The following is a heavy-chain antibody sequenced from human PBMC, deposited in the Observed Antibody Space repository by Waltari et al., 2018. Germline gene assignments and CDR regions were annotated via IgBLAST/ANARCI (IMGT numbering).Heavy chain of an antibody. CDR1: GFTFRSYG. J-gene: IGHJ5*02. V-gene: IGHV3-23*03. CDR2: IYSDDSTT. Sequence: EVQLLESGGGLVQPGGSLRLSCAASGFTFRSYGMTWVRQAPGKGLEWVSVIYSDDSTTYYADSVKGRFTISRDNSKNTLYLHMNSLRAEDTAVYYCAKELRYGSGSYLVDHWGQGTLVTVSS. D-gene: IGHD3-10*01. CDR3: AKELRYGSGSYLVDH.